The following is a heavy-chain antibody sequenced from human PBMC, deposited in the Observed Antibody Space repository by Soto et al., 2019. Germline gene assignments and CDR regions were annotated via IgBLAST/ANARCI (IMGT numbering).Heavy chain of an antibody. V-gene: IGHV3-23*01. CDR2: ISDNGGST. D-gene: IGHD5-18*01. CDR1: GFTFSSYA. Sequence: GGSLRLSCAASGFTFSSYAMSWVRQAPGKGLEWVSAISDNGGSTYYADSVKGRFTISRDNSKNTVYLQMNSLRAEDTAVYYCAKQQSYSYGYNYYYGLDVWGQGTTVTVSS. CDR3: AKQQSYSYGYNYYYGLDV. J-gene: IGHJ6*02.